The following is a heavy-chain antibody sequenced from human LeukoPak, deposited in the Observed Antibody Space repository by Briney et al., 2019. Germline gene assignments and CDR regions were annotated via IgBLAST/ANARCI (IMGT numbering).Heavy chain of an antibody. CDR2: IYDSGST. D-gene: IGHD2-15*01. J-gene: IGHJ3*02. CDR1: GASIRSGDYY. CDR3: ARDCGGGSCYGAFDI. V-gene: IGHV4-30-4*01. Sequence: PSETLSLTCTVSGASIRSGDYYWSWIRQPPGKGLEWIGYIYDSGSTYYNPSLKSRITISVDTSENRFSLKLSSVTATDTAVYYCARDCGGGSCYGAFDIWGQGTMVTVSS.